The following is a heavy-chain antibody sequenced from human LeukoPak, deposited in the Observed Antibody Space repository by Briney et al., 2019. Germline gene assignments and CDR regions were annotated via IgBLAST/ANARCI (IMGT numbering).Heavy chain of an antibody. V-gene: IGHV1-2*02. CDR3: ARATYYYDSSRL. CDR1: GYTFTGYY. J-gene: IGHJ4*02. D-gene: IGHD3-22*01. Sequence: ASVKVYCKASGYTFTGYYMHSVRQTPGQGLDWMGWLNPNSRRTNHTQKLQGIVTITRNTPLRQVYMELSRLRSDDTAEYFPARATYYYDSSRLGGQETVASV. CDR2: LNPNSRRT.